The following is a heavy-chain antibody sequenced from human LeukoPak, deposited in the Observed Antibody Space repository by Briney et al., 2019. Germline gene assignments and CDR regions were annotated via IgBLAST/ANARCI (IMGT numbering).Heavy chain of an antibody. Sequence: SVKVSCKASGGTFSSYAISWVRQAPGQGLEWMGGIIPIFGTANYAQKFQGRVTITADESTSTAYMELSSLRSEDTAVYYCARGRSMTSRPNYYYYYGMDVWGQGTTVTVSS. CDR2: IIPIFGTA. D-gene: IGHD2-2*01. CDR1: GGTFSSYA. J-gene: IGHJ6*02. V-gene: IGHV1-69*01. CDR3: ARGRSMTSRPNYYYYYGMDV.